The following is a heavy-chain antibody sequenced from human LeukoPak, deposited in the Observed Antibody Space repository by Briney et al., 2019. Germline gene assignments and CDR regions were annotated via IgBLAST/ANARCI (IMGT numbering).Heavy chain of an antibody. CDR2: INNDGSGT. D-gene: IGHD3-9*01. J-gene: IGHJ6*02. V-gene: IGHV3-74*01. Sequence: GGSLRLSCAASGFTFSSYYIHWVRQAPGKGLVWVSRINNDGSGTIYADSVRGRFTTSRDNAKNTLFLQMNSLRAEDTAVYYCSILMRGGRMDVWGQGTTVTVSS. CDR1: GFTFSSYY. CDR3: SILMRGGRMDV.